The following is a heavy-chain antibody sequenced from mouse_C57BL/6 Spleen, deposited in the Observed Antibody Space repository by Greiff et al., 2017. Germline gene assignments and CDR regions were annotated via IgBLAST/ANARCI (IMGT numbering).Heavy chain of an antibody. V-gene: IGHV5-4*01. Sequence: EVQRVESGGGLVKPGGSLKLSCAASGFTFSSYAMSWVRQTPEKRLEWVATISDGGSYTYYPDNVKGRFTISRDNAKNNLYLQRGHLKSEDTAMYYCARGYYGSSWYFDVWGTGTTVTVSS. D-gene: IGHD1-1*01. CDR1: GFTFSSYA. CDR3: ARGYYGSSWYFDV. CDR2: ISDGGSYT. J-gene: IGHJ1*03.